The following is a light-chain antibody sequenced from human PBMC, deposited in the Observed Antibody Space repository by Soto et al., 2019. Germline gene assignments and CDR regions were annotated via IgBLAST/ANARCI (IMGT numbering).Light chain of an antibody. CDR3: QQYFYTPWT. CDR1: QTGLDSYKHKTY. V-gene: IGKV4-1*01. CDR2: GAS. Sequence: DTVMTQSPDSLAVSLGERATIKCKSSQTGLDSYKHKTYLNWYQQKEGQPPLLLIYGASTRESGVPDRFSGSGSETEFTLTISSLQAEDVAVYYCQQYFYTPWTFGRGTKVEV. J-gene: IGKJ1*01.